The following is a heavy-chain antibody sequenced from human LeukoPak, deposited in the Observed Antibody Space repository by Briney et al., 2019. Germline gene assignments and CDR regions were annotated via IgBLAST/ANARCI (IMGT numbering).Heavy chain of an antibody. CDR3: ARVGERRPGTSESFFPAHFDS. Sequence: PGGSLKLSCAASGFTFDSYTMTWVRQAPGKGLEWVSSISGLSGYIYYADSMKGRFTISRDNAKSSLYLQINSLRAEDTATYFCARVGERRPGTSESFFPAHFDSWGQGTLVIVSS. J-gene: IGHJ4*02. CDR1: GFTFDSYT. D-gene: IGHD3-10*01. V-gene: IGHV3-21*01. CDR2: ISGLSGYI.